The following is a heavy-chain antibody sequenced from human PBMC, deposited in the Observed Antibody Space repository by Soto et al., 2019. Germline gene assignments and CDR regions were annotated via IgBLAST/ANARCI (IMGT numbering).Heavy chain of an antibody. J-gene: IGHJ4*02. CDR3: ARDGVGVVPAAIRFDY. CDR1: GFTFSSYA. V-gene: IGHV3-30-3*01. D-gene: IGHD2-2*01. CDR2: ISYDGSNK. Sequence: QVQLVESGGGVVQPGRSLRLSCATSGFTFSSYAIHWVRQAPGNGLEWVAVISYDGSNKNYADSVKGRFTISRDNAKNTVDLQMTSLRAEDTSVYYCARDGVGVVPAAIRFDYWGQGTLVTVSS.